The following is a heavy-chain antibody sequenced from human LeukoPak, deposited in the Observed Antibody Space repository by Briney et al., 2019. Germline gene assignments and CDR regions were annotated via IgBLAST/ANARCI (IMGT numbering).Heavy chain of an antibody. V-gene: IGHV3-30-3*01. CDR2: ISYDGSNK. CDR3: ARALGNSGYPFDY. CDR1: TFTFSSYS. Sequence: PGGSLRLSCAASTFTFSSYSMHWVRQTPGKGLEWVAVISYDGSNKYYADSVKGRFTISRDNSQNTLYLQMNSLRAEDTAVYYCARALGNSGYPFDYWGQGNLVTVSS. D-gene: IGHD3-22*01. J-gene: IGHJ4*02.